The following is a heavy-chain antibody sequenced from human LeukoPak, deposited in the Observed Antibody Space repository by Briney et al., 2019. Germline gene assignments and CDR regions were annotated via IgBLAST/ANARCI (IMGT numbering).Heavy chain of an antibody. CDR3: ARGGGYYYYMDV. Sequence: PSQTLSLTCTVSGGSISSGSYYWSWIRQPAGKGLEWIGRIYTSGSTNYNPSLKSRVTISVDTSKNQFSLKLSSVTAADTAVYYCARGGGYYYYMDVWGEGTTVTVSS. CDR2: IYTSGST. V-gene: IGHV4-61*02. CDR1: GGSISSGSYY. J-gene: IGHJ6*03.